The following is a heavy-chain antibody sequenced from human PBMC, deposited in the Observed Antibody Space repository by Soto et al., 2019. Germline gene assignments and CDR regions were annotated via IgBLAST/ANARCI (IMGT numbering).Heavy chain of an antibody. V-gene: IGHV3-74*01. J-gene: IGHJ5*02. CDR2: INSDGSST. D-gene: IGHD7-27*01. CDR1: GFTFSSYW. CDR3: ARDWGGVGGFDP. Sequence: EVQLVESGGGLVQPGGSLRLSCAASGFTFSSYWMHWVRQAPGKGLVWVSRINSDGSSTSYADSVKGRFTISRDNAKNTLYRQMNSLRAEDTAVYYCARDWGGVGGFDPWGQGTLVTVSS.